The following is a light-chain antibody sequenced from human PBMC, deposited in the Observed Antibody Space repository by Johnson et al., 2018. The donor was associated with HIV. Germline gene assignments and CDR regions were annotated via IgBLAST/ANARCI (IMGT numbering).Light chain of an antibody. CDR1: SSNIGNNY. J-gene: IGLJ1*01. V-gene: IGLV1-51*01. Sequence: QSILTQPPSVSAAPGQKVTISCSGSSSNIGNNYVSWYQQVPGTAPKLLIYDNTKRPSGIPDRFSGSKSGPSATLGITGLQTGDEADYYCGTWDTSLSAFVFGTGTKVTV. CDR3: GTWDTSLSAFV. CDR2: DNT.